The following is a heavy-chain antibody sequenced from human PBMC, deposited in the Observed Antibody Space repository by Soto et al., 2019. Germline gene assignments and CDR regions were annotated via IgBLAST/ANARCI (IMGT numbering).Heavy chain of an antibody. D-gene: IGHD3-10*01. J-gene: IGHJ6*02. CDR3: ARGGYYYGSGSTPHYYYGMDV. V-gene: IGHV3-33*01. CDR1: GFTFSSYG. CDR2: IWYDGSNK. Sequence: GGSLRLSCAASGFTFSSYGMHWVRQAPGKGLEWVAVIWYDGSNKYYADSVKGRFTISRDNSKNTLYLQMNSLRAEDTAVYYCARGGYYYGSGSTPHYYYGMDVWGQGTTVTVSS.